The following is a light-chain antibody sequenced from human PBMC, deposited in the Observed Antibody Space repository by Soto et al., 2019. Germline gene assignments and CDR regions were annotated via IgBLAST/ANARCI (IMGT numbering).Light chain of an antibody. CDR1: QSVSSSY. V-gene: IGKV3-20*01. CDR3: QQYGSSPLFT. J-gene: IGKJ3*01. CDR2: GAS. Sequence: EIVLTQSPGTLSLCPGERATRSCRASQSVSSSYLAWYQQKPGQAPRLLIYGASSRATGIPDRFSGSGSGTDFTLTISRPEPEDFAVYYCQQYGSSPLFTFGPGTKVDI.